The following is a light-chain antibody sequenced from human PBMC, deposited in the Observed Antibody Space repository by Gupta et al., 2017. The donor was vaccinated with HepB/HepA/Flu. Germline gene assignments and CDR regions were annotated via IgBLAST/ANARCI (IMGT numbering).Light chain of an antibody. CDR3: SSYTISTTQV. Sequence: HSALTHPASVPGSPGQSITISRTGTISDVGAYNYVSWYQQHPGKAPKLSIYDVSNRPSGVSNRFTGSKSGNTASLTISGLQAEDEADYYCSSYTISTTQVFGTGTEVTVL. CDR1: ISDVGAYNY. CDR2: DVS. V-gene: IGLV2-14*01. J-gene: IGLJ1*01.